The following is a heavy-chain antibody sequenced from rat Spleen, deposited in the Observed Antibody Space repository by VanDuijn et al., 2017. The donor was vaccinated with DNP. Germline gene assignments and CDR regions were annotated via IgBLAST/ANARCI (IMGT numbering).Heavy chain of an antibody. CDR3: AKDGDYGGYRRFGH. D-gene: IGHD1-11*01. Sequence: EVQLQESGPGLVKPSQSLSLTCSVTGYSITSNYGGWIRQVPEKGLEWIATINPYGGDTYYSDSVRGRFTVSRNNAGNTIYLQMDSLRSEDTATYYCAKDGDYGGYRRFGHWGQGTLVTVSS. J-gene: IGHJ3*01. CDR2: INPYGGDT. V-gene: IGHV5-58*01. CDR1: GYSITSNY.